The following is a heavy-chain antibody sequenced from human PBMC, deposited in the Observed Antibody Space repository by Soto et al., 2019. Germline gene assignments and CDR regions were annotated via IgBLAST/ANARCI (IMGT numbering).Heavy chain of an antibody. Sequence: SETLSLTCTVSGGSISSGGYYWSWIRQHPGKGLEWIGYIYYSGSTYYNPSLKSRVITSVDTSKNQFSLKLSSVTAADTAVYYCARGTSVEDGYEYYYYGVDIWGQGTSVTVSS. V-gene: IGHV4-31*03. D-gene: IGHD3-22*01. J-gene: IGHJ6*02. CDR2: IYYSGST. CDR3: ARGTSVEDGYEYYYYGVDI. CDR1: GGSISSGGYY.